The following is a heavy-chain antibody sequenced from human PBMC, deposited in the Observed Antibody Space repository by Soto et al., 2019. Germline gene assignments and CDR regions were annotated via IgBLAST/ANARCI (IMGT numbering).Heavy chain of an antibody. J-gene: IGHJ4*02. D-gene: IGHD6-13*01. CDR3: ARSSNSIAAAGTGFDY. Sequence: GGSLRLSCAASGFTVSSNYMSWVRQAPGKGLEWVSVIYSGGSTYYADSVKGRFTISRDNSKNTLYLQMNSLRAEDTAVYYCARSSNSIAAAGTGFDYWGQGTLVTV. CDR1: GFTVSSNY. V-gene: IGHV3-53*01. CDR2: IYSGGST.